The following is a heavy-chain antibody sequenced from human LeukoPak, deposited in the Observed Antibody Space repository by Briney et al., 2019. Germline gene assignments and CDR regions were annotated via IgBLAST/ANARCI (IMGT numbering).Heavy chain of an antibody. D-gene: IGHD3-10*01. CDR1: GFTFNSYW. CDR2: IKQDGSEK. CDR3: ARGGSYYENWFDP. Sequence: GGSLRLSCAASGFTFNSYWMSWVRQAPGKGLEWVANIKQDGSEKYYVDSVKGRFTISRDNAKNSLYLQMNSLRAEDTAVYYCARGGSYYENWFDPWGQGTLVTVSS. V-gene: IGHV3-7*04. J-gene: IGHJ5*02.